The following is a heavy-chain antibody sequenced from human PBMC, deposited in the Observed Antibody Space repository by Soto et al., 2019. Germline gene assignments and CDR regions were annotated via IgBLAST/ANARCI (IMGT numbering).Heavy chain of an antibody. D-gene: IGHD3-22*01. CDR1: GGSVSSGSYY. V-gene: IGHV4-61*01. CDR2: IYYSGST. CDR3: ARDAPGGYYYDSPDAFDI. Sequence: SETLSLTCTVSGGSVSSGSYYWSWIRQPPGKGLEWIAYIYYSGSTNYNPSLKSRVTISVDTSKNQFSLKLSSVTAADTAVYYCARDAPGGYYYDSPDAFDIWGQGTMVTVSS. J-gene: IGHJ3*02.